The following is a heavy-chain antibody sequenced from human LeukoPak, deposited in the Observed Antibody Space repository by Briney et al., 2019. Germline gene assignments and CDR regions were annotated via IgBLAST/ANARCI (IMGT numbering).Heavy chain of an antibody. J-gene: IGHJ6*02. D-gene: IGHD2-2*01. V-gene: IGHV3-7*03. Sequence: GGSLRLSCAASGFTFSSYWMSWVRQAPGKGLEWVANIKQDGSEKYYVDSVKGRFTISGDNAKNSLYLQMNSLRAEDTAVYYCAREAQLGYCSSTSCYAGLYYYYYGMDVWGQGTTVTVSS. CDR1: GFTFSSYW. CDR3: AREAQLGYCSSTSCYAGLYYYYYGMDV. CDR2: IKQDGSEK.